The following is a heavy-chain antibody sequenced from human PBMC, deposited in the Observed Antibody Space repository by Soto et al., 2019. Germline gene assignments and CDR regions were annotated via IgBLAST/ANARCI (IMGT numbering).Heavy chain of an antibody. CDR2: ISGSGDGT. V-gene: IGHV3-23*01. CDR1: GFTFSSFA. Sequence: GGSLRLSCAASGFTFSSFALSWVRQAPGKGLEWVSAISGSGDGTDYADSVRGRFTISRDNSKNTLYLQMNSLRAEDTAVYYCAGPGYSSQDYWGQGALVTVSS. CDR3: AGPGYSSQDY. D-gene: IGHD5-18*01. J-gene: IGHJ4*02.